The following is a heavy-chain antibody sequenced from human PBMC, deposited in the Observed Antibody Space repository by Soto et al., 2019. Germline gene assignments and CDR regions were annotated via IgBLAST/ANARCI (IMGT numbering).Heavy chain of an antibody. V-gene: IGHV4-39*01. D-gene: IGHD4-4*01. Sequence: SETLSLTCTVSGGSISSSSYYWGWIRQPPGKGLEWIGSIYYSGSTYYNPSLKSRVTISVDTSKNQFSLKLSSVTAADTAVYYCARTRLQSAFDIWGQGTMVTVS. CDR1: GGSISSSSYY. CDR2: IYYSGST. CDR3: ARTRLQSAFDI. J-gene: IGHJ3*02.